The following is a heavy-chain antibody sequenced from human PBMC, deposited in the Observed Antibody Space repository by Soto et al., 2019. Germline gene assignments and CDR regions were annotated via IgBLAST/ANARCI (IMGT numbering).Heavy chain of an antibody. CDR2: IYFSGDT. CDR1: GGSISSGKYY. V-gene: IGHV4-30-4*01. D-gene: IGHD6-19*01. J-gene: IGHJ5*02. Sequence: SETLSLTCSVSGGSISSGKYYWSWIRQPPGKGLEWLGYIYFSGDTYYNPSLKSRLSISRDTSKNQFSLRLNSVTAADTAVYYCARRSVAGTYPSGFDPWGQGTLVTVSS. CDR3: ARRSVAGTYPSGFDP.